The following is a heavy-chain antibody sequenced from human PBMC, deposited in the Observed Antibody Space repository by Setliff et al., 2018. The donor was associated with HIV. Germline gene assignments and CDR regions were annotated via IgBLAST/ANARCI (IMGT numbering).Heavy chain of an antibody. CDR1: GGSFSGYY. CDR3: AGGPGTTSIDY. Sequence: PSETLSLTCAVYGGSFSGYYWSWIRQPPGKGLEWIGEINHSGSTNYNMSLWSRVTISLDASRNQFSLELISVTAADTAVYYCAGGPGTTSIDYWAQGTLVTDSS. J-gene: IGHJ4*02. V-gene: IGHV4-34*01. D-gene: IGHD1-26*01. CDR2: INHSGST.